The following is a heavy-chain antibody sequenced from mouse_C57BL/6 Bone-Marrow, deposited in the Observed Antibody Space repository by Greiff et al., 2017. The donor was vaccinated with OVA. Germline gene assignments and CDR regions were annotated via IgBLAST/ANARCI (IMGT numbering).Heavy chain of an antibody. CDR3: ARIYDYDGAY. D-gene: IGHD2-4*01. J-gene: IGHJ3*01. CDR1: GFTFSSYA. V-gene: IGHV5-4*03. CDR2: ISDGGSYT. Sequence: EVKLMESGGGLVKPGGSLTLSCAASGFTFSSYAMSWVRQPPEKRLEWVATISDGGSYTYYPDNVKGRFTISRDNAKNNLYLQMSHLKSEDTAKYYCARIYDYDGAYWGQGTLVTVSA.